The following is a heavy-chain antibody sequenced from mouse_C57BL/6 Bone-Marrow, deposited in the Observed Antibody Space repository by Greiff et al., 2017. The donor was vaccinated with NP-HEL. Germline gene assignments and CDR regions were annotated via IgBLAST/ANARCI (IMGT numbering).Heavy chain of an antibody. J-gene: IGHJ4*01. V-gene: IGHV6-3*01. D-gene: IGHD2-3*01. Sequence: EVQRVESGGGLVQPGGSMTLSCVASGFTFSNYWMNWVRPSPEQGLEWVAQLSLTSDTYATHYAESVKGRFTISRDDSKSSVYLQMNNLRAEDTGIYYCTYEGYRYAMDYWGQGTSVTVSS. CDR3: TYEGYRYAMDY. CDR1: GFTFSNYW. CDR2: LSLTSDTYAT.